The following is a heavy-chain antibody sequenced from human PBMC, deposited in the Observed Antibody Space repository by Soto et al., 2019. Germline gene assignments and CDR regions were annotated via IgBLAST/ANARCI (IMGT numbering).Heavy chain of an antibody. Sequence: PGGSLRLSCAASGFDFSSHGMNWVRQAPGKGLEWVSTISSTGRTSYYTDSVKGRFTVSRDNSKNTVSLQMSSLRVEDTALYYCAKRLDNSTSWGAFDFWGQGAMVTVSS. CDR3: AKRLDNSTSWGAFDF. J-gene: IGHJ3*01. CDR1: GFDFSSHG. V-gene: IGHV3-23*01. D-gene: IGHD2-2*01. CDR2: ISSTGRTS.